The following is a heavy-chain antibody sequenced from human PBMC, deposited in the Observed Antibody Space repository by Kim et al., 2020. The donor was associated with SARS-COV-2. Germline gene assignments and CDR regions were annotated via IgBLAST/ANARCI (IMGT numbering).Heavy chain of an antibody. J-gene: IGHJ3*02. D-gene: IGHD1-1*01. Sequence: QKFQGRITITADESTSTAYMELSSLRSEDTAVYYCARDPAWNDDHDAVDIWGQGTMVTVSS. V-gene: IGHV1-69*01. CDR3: ARDPAWNDDHDAVDI.